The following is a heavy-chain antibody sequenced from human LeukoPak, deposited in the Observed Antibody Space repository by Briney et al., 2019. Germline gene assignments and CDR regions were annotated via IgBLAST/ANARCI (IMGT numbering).Heavy chain of an antibody. CDR3: TTDETPRSTVTYYDFWSGYDYYFDY. CDR2: IKSKNDGGTT. CDR1: GFTFSNAW. Sequence: GGSLRLSCAASGFTFSNAWMSWVRQAPGKGLEWVGRIKSKNDGGTTDYAAPVKGRITISRDDSKNTLYLQMNSLKTEDTAVYYCTTDETPRSTVTYYDFWSGYDYYFDYWGQGTLVTVSS. D-gene: IGHD3-3*01. J-gene: IGHJ4*02. V-gene: IGHV3-15*01.